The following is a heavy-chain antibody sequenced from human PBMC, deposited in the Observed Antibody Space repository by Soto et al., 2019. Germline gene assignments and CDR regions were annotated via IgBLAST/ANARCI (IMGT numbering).Heavy chain of an antibody. J-gene: IGHJ4*02. D-gene: IGHD3-16*01. V-gene: IGHV1-3*01. CDR3: ARAAGWTAVGD. CDR2: INAGNGNT. Sequence: QVQLVQSGAEVKKPGASVKVSCKTSGYTFTSYAMHWVRQAPGQRLEWMGWINAGNGNTKYSQKFQGRVTITRDTSASTAYIELSSLRSEETAVYYCARAAGWTAVGDWGQGTLVTVSS. CDR1: GYTFTSYA.